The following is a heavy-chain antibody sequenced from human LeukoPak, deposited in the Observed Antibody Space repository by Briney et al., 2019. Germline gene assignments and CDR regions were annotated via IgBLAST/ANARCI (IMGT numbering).Heavy chain of an antibody. D-gene: IGHD1-26*01. CDR3: AKGGRDTSKYYFDY. Sequence: GRSLRLSCAASGFSFSYSGMHWVRQAPGKGLEWVAAVWFGESSQSYPDSVKDRFTISRDNSKNTVWLEMNSLRVEDTAVYYCAKGGRDTSKYYFDYWGQGTQVTVSS. V-gene: IGHV3-30*18. CDR2: VWFGESSQ. CDR1: GFSFSYSG. J-gene: IGHJ4*02.